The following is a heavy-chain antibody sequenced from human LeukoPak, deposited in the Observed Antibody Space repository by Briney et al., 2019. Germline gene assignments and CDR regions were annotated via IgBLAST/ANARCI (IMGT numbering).Heavy chain of an antibody. D-gene: IGHD3-3*02. CDR2: IYYSGST. CDR1: GDSISGYY. V-gene: IGHV4-59*01. CDR3: ARGFGRDIFGVVTTFDP. Sequence: SETLSLTCTVSGDSISGYYWSWIRQPPGKGLEWIGYIYYSGSTNYNPSLKSRVTISVDTSKNQFSLKLSSVTAADTAVYYCARGFGRDIFGVVTTFDPWGQGTLVTVSS. J-gene: IGHJ5*02.